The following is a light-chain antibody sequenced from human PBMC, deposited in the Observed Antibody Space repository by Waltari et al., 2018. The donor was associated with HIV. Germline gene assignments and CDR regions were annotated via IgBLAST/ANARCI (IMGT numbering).Light chain of an antibody. CDR3: SSYAGNNVV. Sequence: QSALTQPPSASGSPGQSVTISCTGTSSDVGGYNYVSWYQQHPGTAPTLMIYEVNKRPSGVPDRFSGSKSGKTASLTVSGLQAEDEADYYCSSYAGNNVVFGGGTKLTVL. V-gene: IGLV2-8*01. CDR1: SSDVGGYNY. CDR2: EVN. J-gene: IGLJ2*01.